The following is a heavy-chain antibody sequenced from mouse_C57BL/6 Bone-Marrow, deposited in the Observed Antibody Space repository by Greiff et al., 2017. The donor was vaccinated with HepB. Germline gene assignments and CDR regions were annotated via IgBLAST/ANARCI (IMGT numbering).Heavy chain of an antibody. Sequence: EVQLVESGPVLVKPGASVKMSCKASGYTFTDYYMNWVKQSHGKSLEWIGVINPYNGGTSYNQKFKGKATLTVDKSSSTAYMELNSLTSEDSAVYYCARSYSGYAMDYWGQGTSVTVSS. J-gene: IGHJ4*01. V-gene: IGHV1-19*01. CDR1: GYTFTDYY. CDR3: ARSYSGYAMDY. D-gene: IGHD2-12*01. CDR2: INPYNGGT.